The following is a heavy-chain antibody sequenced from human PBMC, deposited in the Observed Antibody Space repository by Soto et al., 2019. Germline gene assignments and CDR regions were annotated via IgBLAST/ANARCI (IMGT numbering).Heavy chain of an antibody. J-gene: IGHJ3*02. V-gene: IGHV4-59*01. Sequence: TSETLSLTCTFSGGSIRSYYWSWIRQPPGKGLEWIGYIYYSGSTNYNPSLKSRVTISVDTSKNQFSLKLSSVTAADTAVYYCARNYGHAFDIWGQGTMVTVSS. CDR1: GGSIRSYY. CDR3: ARNYGHAFDI. CDR2: IYYSGST. D-gene: IGHD1-7*01.